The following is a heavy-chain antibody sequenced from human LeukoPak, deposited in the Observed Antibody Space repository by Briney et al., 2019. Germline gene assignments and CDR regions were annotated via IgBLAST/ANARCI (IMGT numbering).Heavy chain of an antibody. Sequence: QPGGSLRLSCAASGFTFSSYAMSWVRQAPGGGLGWVSAISGSGGSTSYADPVRGRFPISRASSKSTLYLQMNSLRAEDTAVYYRAKDTPPPVLLWNFDYWGQGTLVTVSS. CDR3: AKDTPPPVLLWNFDY. V-gene: IGHV3-23*01. CDR2: ISGSGGST. J-gene: IGHJ4*02. CDR1: GFTFSSYA. D-gene: IGHD3-10*01.